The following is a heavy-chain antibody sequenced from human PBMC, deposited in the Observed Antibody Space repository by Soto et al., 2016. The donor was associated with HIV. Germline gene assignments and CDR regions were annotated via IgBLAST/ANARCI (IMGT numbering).Heavy chain of an antibody. CDR1: GYTFPSYD. CDR3: ARVQGYSSSWSLYYYYYMDV. V-gene: IGHV1-8*01. J-gene: IGHJ6*03. Sequence: QVQLVQSGAEVKKPGASVKVSCKASGYTFPSYDINWVRQATGQGLEWMGWMNPNSGNTGYAQKFQGRVTITRNTSISTAYMELSSLRSEDTAVYYCARVQGYSSSWSLYYYYYMDVWGKGPRSPSP. CDR2: MNPNSGNT. D-gene: IGHD6-13*01.